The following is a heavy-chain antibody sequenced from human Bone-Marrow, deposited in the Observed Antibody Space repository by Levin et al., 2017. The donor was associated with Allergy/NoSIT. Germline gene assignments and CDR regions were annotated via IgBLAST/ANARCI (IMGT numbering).Heavy chain of an antibody. Sequence: SETLSLTCTVSGGSVSSGSYYWSWIRQPPGKGLEWIGYIYYSGSTNYNPSLKSRVTISVDTSKNQFSLKLSSVTAADTAVYYCASKYYDVWSGYYGWGQGTLVTVSS. CDR3: ASKYYDVWSGYYG. CDR2: IYYSGST. J-gene: IGHJ4*02. V-gene: IGHV4-61*01. CDR1: GGSVSSGSYY. D-gene: IGHD3-3*01.